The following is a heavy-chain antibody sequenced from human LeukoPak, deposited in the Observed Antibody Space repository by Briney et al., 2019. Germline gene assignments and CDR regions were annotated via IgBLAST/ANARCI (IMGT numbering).Heavy chain of an antibody. CDR3: ARDSYMVGATSTIGGS. V-gene: IGHV1-18*01. Sequence: ASVKVSCKASGYTFTSYGISWMRQAPGQGLEWMGWIIAYIGNTNYAQKLPGRVTMTTDTSTSTAYMELRSLRSDDTAVYYCARDSYMVGATSTIGGSWGQGTLVTVSS. J-gene: IGHJ5*02. CDR2: IIAYIGNT. CDR1: GYTFTSYG. D-gene: IGHD1-26*01.